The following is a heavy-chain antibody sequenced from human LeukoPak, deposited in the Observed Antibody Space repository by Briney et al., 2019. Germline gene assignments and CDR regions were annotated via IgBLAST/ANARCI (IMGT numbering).Heavy chain of an antibody. D-gene: IGHD3-10*01. CDR1: GFTFISYA. Sequence: GGSVRHSCAASGFTFISYAMSWVRQAPGKGLEWVSAISGSAGSTYYADSVKGRFTISRDNSRNTLYLQMNSLRADDTAVYYCARDLTSYGSGSYSNEDYWGQGTL. V-gene: IGHV3-23*01. CDR3: ARDLTSYGSGSYSNEDY. CDR2: ISGSAGST. J-gene: IGHJ4*02.